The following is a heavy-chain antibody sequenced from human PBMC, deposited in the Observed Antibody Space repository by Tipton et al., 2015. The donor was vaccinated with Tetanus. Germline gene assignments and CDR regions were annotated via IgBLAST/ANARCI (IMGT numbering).Heavy chain of an antibody. CDR3: ARANNDFPKKGPFDS. CDR2: IYYYTART. CDR1: GASINAGGYL. V-gene: IGHV4-31*03. D-gene: IGHD3-3*01. J-gene: IGHJ4*02. Sequence: TLSLTCNVSGASINAGGYLWTWVRQHPGKALEWIGNIYYYTARTSHIPSLDSRVSISVDTSKNQFSLRLTSVTAADTAVYYCARANNDFPKKGPFDSWGQGRLVIVSS.